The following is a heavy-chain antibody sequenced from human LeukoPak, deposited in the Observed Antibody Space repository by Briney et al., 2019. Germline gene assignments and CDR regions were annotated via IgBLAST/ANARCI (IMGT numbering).Heavy chain of an antibody. CDR2: IYHSGST. V-gene: IGHV4-38-2*01. CDR1: GYSTTSGYY. CDR3: ARKNWDYWYFEL. J-gene: IGHJ2*01. D-gene: IGHD7-27*01. Sequence: PSETLSLXCAVSGYSTTSGYYWGWIRQPPGKGLEWIGSIYHSGSTYYNPSLKSRVTILVDTSKNQFSLRLSSVTAADTAVYYCARKNWDYWYFELWGRGTLVTVSS.